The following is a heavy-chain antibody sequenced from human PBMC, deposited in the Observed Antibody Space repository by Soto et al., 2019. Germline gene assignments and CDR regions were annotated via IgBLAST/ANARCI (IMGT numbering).Heavy chain of an antibody. Sequence: QVQLVQSGAELKKPGSSVKVSCKASGGTFSSHAISWVRQAPGQGLEWMGGIIPIFGSAIYAQNFQGRVAITGDHSTSTAYMELSSLRSEDTAIYFCARDSHPPAYSGDIMRWDVWGQGTTVTVSS. D-gene: IGHD2-15*01. CDR1: GGTFSSHA. J-gene: IGHJ6*01. CDR3: ARDSHPPAYSGDIMRWDV. V-gene: IGHV1-69*01. CDR2: IIPIFGSA.